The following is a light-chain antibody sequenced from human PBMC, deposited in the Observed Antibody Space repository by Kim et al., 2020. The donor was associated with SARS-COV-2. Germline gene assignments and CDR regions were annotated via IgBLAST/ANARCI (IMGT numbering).Light chain of an antibody. Sequence: QSITISCTGTTSDVGGYNYVSWYQQSPGKAPKLIIFDVSDRPSGVSNRLSGSKSGSTASLTISGLRAEDEADYYCSSYSSSTTLAVFGGGTQLTVL. V-gene: IGLV2-14*03. CDR2: DVS. CDR3: SSYSSSTTLAV. CDR1: TSDVGGYNY. J-gene: IGLJ3*02.